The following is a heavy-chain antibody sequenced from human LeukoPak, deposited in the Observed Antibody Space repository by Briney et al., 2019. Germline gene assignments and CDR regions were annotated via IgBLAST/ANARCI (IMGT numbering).Heavy chain of an antibody. D-gene: IGHD4-17*01. Sequence: ASVKVSCKASGYTFIDYSTHWVRQAPGQGLEWMGVIHPTSGRTTYAQKLQGRVTMTRDTSTSTVYLQLSSLRSEDTVIYYCARDNFGAYYYGMDVWGQGTTVTVSS. V-gene: IGHV1-46*01. CDR1: GYTFIDYS. CDR2: IHPTSGRT. J-gene: IGHJ6*02. CDR3: ARDNFGAYYYGMDV.